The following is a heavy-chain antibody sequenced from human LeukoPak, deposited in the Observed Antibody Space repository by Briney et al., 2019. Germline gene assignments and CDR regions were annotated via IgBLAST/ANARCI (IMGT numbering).Heavy chain of an antibody. V-gene: IGHV3-30-3*01. CDR1: GFTFRIYA. J-gene: IGHJ4*02. Sequence: SLTHSLVASGFTFRIYALHWLRQAPCKGLERVAVISYDGSNKYYAYSVKGRFTISRDNSKNTLYLQMNSLRAEDTAVYYCARVGSQPYWGQGTLLTVSS. CDR3: ARVGSQPY. CDR2: ISYDGSNK. D-gene: IGHD3-16*01.